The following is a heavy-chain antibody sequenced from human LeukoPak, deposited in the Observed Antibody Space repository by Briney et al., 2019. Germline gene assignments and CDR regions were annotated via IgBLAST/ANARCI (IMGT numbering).Heavy chain of an antibody. CDR1: GFTVSSNY. CDR3: TTGGTLTTGTPTIDY. D-gene: IGHD1-1*01. J-gene: IGHJ4*02. CDR2: IKSKTDGGTT. Sequence: GGSLRLSCAASGFTVSSNYMSWVRQAPGKGLEWVGRIKSKTDGGTTDYAAPVKGRFTISRDDSKNTLYLQMNSLKTEDTAVYYCTTGGTLTTGTPTIDYWGQGTLVTVSS. V-gene: IGHV3-15*01.